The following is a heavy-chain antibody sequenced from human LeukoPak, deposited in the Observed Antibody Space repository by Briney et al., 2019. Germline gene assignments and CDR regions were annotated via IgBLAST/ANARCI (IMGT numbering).Heavy chain of an antibody. CDR3: ARFSLNGGYIVGATTIDY. J-gene: IGHJ4*02. V-gene: IGHV1-46*01. D-gene: IGHD1-26*01. Sequence: ASVKVSCKASGGSFSRYAISWVRQAPGQGLEWMGIINPSGGSTSYAQKFQGRVTMTRDTSTSTVYMELSSLRSEDTAVYYCARFSLNGGYIVGATTIDYWGQGTLVTVSS. CDR1: GGSFSRYA. CDR2: INPSGGST.